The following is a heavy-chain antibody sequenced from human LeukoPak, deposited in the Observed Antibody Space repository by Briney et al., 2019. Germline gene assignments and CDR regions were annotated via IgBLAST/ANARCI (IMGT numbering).Heavy chain of an antibody. Sequence: SVKVSCKASGGTFSSYAISWVRQAPGQGLEWMGGIIPIFGTANYAQKFQGRVTITADKSTSTAYMELSSLRSEDTAVYYCAREGVAVAGTRSYFDYWGQGTLVTVSS. V-gene: IGHV1-69*06. D-gene: IGHD6-19*01. J-gene: IGHJ4*02. CDR3: AREGVAVAGTRSYFDY. CDR2: IIPIFGTA. CDR1: GGTFSSYA.